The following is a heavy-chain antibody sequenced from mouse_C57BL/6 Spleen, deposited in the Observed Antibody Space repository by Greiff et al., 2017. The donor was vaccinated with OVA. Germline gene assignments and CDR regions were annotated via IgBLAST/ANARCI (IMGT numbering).Heavy chain of an antibody. CDR2: ISSGGSYT. J-gene: IGHJ4*01. V-gene: IGHV5-6*02. CDR1: GFTFSSYG. Sequence: DVMLVESGGDLVKPGGSLKLSCAASGFTFSSYGMSWVRQTPDKRLEWVATISSGGSYTYYPDSVKGRFTISRDNAKNTLYLQMSSLKSEDTAMYYCASYYGSSYDAMDYWGQGTSVTVSS. CDR3: ASYYGSSYDAMDY. D-gene: IGHD1-1*01.